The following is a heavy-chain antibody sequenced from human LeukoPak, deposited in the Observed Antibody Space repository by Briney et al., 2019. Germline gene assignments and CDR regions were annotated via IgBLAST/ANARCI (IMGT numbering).Heavy chain of an antibody. D-gene: IGHD5-18*01. CDR3: ARGLRIQLWFPFDY. CDR1: GFTFSSYS. CDR2: ISSSSSYI. V-gene: IGHV3-21*01. J-gene: IGHJ4*02. Sequence: PGGSLRLSCAASGFTFSSYSMNWVRQAPGKGLEWVSSISSSSSYIYYADSVKGRFTISRDNAKNSLYLQMNSLRAEDTAVYYCARGLRIQLWFPFDYWGQGTLVTVSS.